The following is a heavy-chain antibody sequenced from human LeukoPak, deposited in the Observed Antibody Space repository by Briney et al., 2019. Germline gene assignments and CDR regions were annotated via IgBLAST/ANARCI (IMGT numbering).Heavy chain of an antibody. CDR3: ARSTVGGITLAY. J-gene: IGHJ4*02. Sequence: GASVKVSCKASRGTFSSYGISWVRQAPGQGLEWMGGIIPIFGTANYAQKFQGRVTITADQSTSTAYMELSNLRSEDTAVYYCARSTVGGITLAYWGQGTLVTVSS. CDR1: RGTFSSYG. D-gene: IGHD1-26*01. V-gene: IGHV1-69*13. CDR2: IIPIFGTA.